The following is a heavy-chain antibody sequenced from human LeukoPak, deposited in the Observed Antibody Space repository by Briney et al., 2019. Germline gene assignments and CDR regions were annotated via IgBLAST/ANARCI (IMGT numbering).Heavy chain of an antibody. J-gene: IGHJ4*02. CDR2: IYHSGST. CDR1: GYSISSGYY. Sequence: PSETLSLTCAVSGYSISSGYYWGWIRQPPGKGLEWIGSIYHSGSTYYNPSLKSRVTISVDTSKNQFSLKLSSVTAADTAVYYCAREMVMVRGVEPFDYWGQGTLVTVSS. V-gene: IGHV4-38-2*02. CDR3: AREMVMVRGVEPFDY. D-gene: IGHD3-10*01.